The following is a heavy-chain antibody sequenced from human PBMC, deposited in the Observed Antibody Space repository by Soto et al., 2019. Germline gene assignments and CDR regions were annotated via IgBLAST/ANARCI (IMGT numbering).Heavy chain of an antibody. Sequence: EVQLVESGGGLVKPGGSLRLSCAASGFTFSNAWMSWVRQAPGKGLEWVGRIKSKTDGGTTDYAAPVKGRFTISRDDSKNPLYLQMNSLKTEDTAVYYCTTVGLGSSWYYFDYWGQGTLVTVSS. CDR1: GFTFSNAW. CDR2: IKSKTDGGTT. J-gene: IGHJ4*02. CDR3: TTVGLGSSWYYFDY. V-gene: IGHV3-15*01. D-gene: IGHD6-13*01.